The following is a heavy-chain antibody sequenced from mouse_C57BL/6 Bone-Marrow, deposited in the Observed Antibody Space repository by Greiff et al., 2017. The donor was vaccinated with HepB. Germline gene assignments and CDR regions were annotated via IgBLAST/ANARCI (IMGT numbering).Heavy chain of an antibody. J-gene: IGHJ3*01. Sequence: QVQLQQSGAELVKPGASVKLSCKASGYTFTSYWMHWVKQRPGQGLEWIGMIHPNSGSTNYNEKFKSKATLTVDKSSSTAYMQLSSLTSEDSAVYYCARSAYSFFAYRGQGTLVTVSA. V-gene: IGHV1-64*01. D-gene: IGHD2-10*01. CDR2: IHPNSGST. CDR1: GYTFTSYW. CDR3: ARSAYSFFAY.